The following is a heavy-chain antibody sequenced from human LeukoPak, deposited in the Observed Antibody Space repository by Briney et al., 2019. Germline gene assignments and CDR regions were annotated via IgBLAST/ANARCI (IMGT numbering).Heavy chain of an antibody. CDR1: GFNFGDHA. CDR2: IRSKAYRGTT. V-gene: IGHV3-49*04. CDR3: TRGPIQLWIHNAMDV. Sequence: GGSLRLSCTASGFNFGDHAMSWVRQAPGKGLEWVGFIRSKAYRGTTEYAASVTGRFTISRDDSKSIAFLQTNSLKTEDTALYYCTRGPIQLWIHNAMDVWGQGTTVTVSS. J-gene: IGHJ6*02. D-gene: IGHD5-18*01.